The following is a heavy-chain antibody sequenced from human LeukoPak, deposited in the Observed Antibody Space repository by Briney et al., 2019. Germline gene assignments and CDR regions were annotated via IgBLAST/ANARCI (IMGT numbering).Heavy chain of an antibody. CDR3: GRIVSRTLSFAY. D-gene: IGHD3-22*01. V-gene: IGHV3-48*03. CDR1: GFAFSDYE. J-gene: IGHJ4*02. Sequence: GGSLRLSCAASGFAFSDYEMNWVRQVPGKGLEWVSYIGSSVRTTYYADSVRGRFTISRDNAKNSLYLQMNRLRAEDTAVYYCGRIVSRTLSFAYWGQGTLVTVSS. CDR2: IGSSVRTT.